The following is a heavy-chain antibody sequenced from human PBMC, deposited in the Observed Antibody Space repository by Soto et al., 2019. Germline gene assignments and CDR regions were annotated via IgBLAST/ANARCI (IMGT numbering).Heavy chain of an antibody. V-gene: IGHV3-23*01. J-gene: IGHJ4*02. D-gene: IGHD2-2*01. CDR1: GFTFNNYA. Sequence: GGSLRLSCAASGFTFNNYAMGWVRQAPGKGLEWVSAITDSGDDTYYIDSVKGRFTISRDSSKSTLYLQMNSLRAEDTAIYYCAKLGSSSWSPHYYFDYWGQGTLVTVSS. CDR2: ITDSGDDT. CDR3: AKLGSSSWSPHYYFDY.